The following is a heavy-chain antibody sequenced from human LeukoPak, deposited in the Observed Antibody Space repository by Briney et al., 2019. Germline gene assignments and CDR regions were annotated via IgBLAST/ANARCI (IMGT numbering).Heavy chain of an antibody. CDR3: AKTYCGGDCDY. CDR2: IYSGGST. V-gene: IGHV3-53*04. CDR1: GFTVSSNY. Sequence: GGSLRLPCAASGFTVSSNYMSWVRQAPGKGLEWVSVIYSGGSTYYADSVKGRFTISRHNSKNTLYLQMNSLRAEDTAVYYCAKTYCGGDCDYWGQGTLVTVSS. D-gene: IGHD2-21*01. J-gene: IGHJ4*02.